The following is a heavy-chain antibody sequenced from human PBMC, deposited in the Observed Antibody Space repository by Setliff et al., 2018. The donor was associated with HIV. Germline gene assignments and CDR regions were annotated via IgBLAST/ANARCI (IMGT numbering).Heavy chain of an antibody. Sequence: SETLSLTCNVSGGSVSSSTYSWVWIRQSPVKGLEWIGSFYHGESTSYNPSLKSRVTISVDTSKNLFSLKLSSLSAADTALYYCARGRLRGGGFDYWGQGTLVTVSS. J-gene: IGHJ4*02. V-gene: IGHV4-39*01. CDR3: ARGRLRGGGFDY. CDR2: FYHGEST. CDR1: GGSVSSSTYS. D-gene: IGHD3-16*01.